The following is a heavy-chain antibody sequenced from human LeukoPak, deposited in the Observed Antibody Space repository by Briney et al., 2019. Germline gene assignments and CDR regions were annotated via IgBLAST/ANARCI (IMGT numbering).Heavy chain of an antibody. J-gene: IGHJ2*01. CDR2: ISSSGSTI. CDR1: GFTFSSYW. D-gene: IGHD5-24*01. CDR3: ARDDFREMATHFDL. V-gene: IGHV3-11*01. Sequence: GGSLRLSCAASGFTFSSYWMSWIRQAPGKGLEWVSYISSSGSTIYYADSVKGRFTISRDNAKNSLYLQMNSLRAEDTAVYYCARDDFREMATHFDLWGRGTLVTVSS.